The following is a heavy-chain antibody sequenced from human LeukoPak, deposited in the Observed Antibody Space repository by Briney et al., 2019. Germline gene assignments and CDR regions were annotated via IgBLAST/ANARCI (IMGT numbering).Heavy chain of an antibody. Sequence: PSETLSLTCTVSGSSIGSYYWSWIRQPPGKGLEWIGYIYYSGSTNYNPSLKSRVTISVDTSKNQFSLKLSSVTAADTAVYYCATYSRSYGSSDFQHWGQGTLVTVSS. CDR2: IYYSGST. D-gene: IGHD1-26*01. V-gene: IGHV4-59*01. J-gene: IGHJ1*01. CDR3: ATYSRSYGSSDFQH. CDR1: GSSIGSYY.